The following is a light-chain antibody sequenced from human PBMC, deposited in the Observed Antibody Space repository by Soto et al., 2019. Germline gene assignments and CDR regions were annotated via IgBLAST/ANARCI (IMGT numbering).Light chain of an antibody. CDR3: QQSYNGPFT. CDR1: QNITNN. V-gene: IGKV1-39*01. CDR2: SAS. Sequence: DIQMTQSPSSLSASIGDRVTITCQASQNITNNLSWYQQKPGKAPNLLIYSASTLQTGVPSRFSGSGSGTDFTLTISSLQPEDFATYYCQQSYNGPFTFGPGTKVDIK. J-gene: IGKJ3*01.